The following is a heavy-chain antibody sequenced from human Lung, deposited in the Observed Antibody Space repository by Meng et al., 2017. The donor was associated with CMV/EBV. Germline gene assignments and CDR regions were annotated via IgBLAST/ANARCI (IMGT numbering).Heavy chain of an antibody. CDR3: ATDGGLGEVVLTINYHYYAPEV. CDR2: IIPILGTA. J-gene: IGHJ6*02. V-gene: IGHV1-69*08. CDR1: GDTSSGYT. D-gene: IGHD3-10*01. Sequence: SXXVSXKASGDTSSGYTINWVRQAPGQGLEWVGRIIPILGTANYAQKLQGRVTFTADKSTSTAYMELSSLRSEDTAVYYCATDGGLGEVVLTINYHYYAPEVGXQGTXLNVAS.